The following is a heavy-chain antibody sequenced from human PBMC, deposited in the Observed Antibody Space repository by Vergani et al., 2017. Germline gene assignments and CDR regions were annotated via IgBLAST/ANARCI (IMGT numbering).Heavy chain of an antibody. V-gene: IGHV3-15*01. CDR2: IKSKTDGGTT. CDR1: GFTFSNAW. CDR3: ARVDSGYDWDMDV. D-gene: IGHD5-12*01. Sequence: EVQLVESGGGLVKPGGSLRLSCAASGFTFSNAWMSWVRQAPGKGLEWVGRIKSKTDGGTTDYAAPVKGRFTISRDDSKNTLYLQMNSLKTEDTAVYYCARVDSGYDWDMDVWGKGTTVTVSS. J-gene: IGHJ6*04.